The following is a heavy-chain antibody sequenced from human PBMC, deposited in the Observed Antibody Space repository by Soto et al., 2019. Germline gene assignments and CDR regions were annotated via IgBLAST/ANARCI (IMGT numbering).Heavy chain of an antibody. CDR1: GASITQYY. J-gene: IGHJ6*02. Sequence: SETLSLTCTVSGASITQYYWNWIRQSPGKGLEWIVSVSSTGSTVYNPSLTSRVTISLDTSKNQFSLTLNSVTAADTAVYYCARSPDSRGYYPRRYYYGMDVWGQGTTVTVAS. CDR2: VSSTGST. D-gene: IGHD3-22*01. CDR3: ARSPDSRGYYPRRYYYGMDV. V-gene: IGHV4-4*08.